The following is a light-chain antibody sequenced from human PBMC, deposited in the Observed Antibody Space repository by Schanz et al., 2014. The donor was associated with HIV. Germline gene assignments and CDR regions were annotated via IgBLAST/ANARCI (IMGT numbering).Light chain of an antibody. Sequence: EVVMTQSPVTLSVSPGERATLSCRASQSVSSHLAWYQQKPGQTPCLLIFGASARATGIPARFSGSGSGTDFTLTISSLQPDDSATYYCHQYDDYPWTFGQGTKVEIK. CDR3: HQYDDYPWT. V-gene: IGKV3-15*01. J-gene: IGKJ1*01. CDR2: GAS. CDR1: QSVSSH.